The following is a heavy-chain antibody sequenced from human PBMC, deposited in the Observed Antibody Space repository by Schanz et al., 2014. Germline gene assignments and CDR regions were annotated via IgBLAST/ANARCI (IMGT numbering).Heavy chain of an antibody. J-gene: IGHJ4*02. V-gene: IGHV3-20*04. CDR2: INWNGGST. D-gene: IGHD6-13*01. Sequence: EVQLVESGGGVVRPGGSLRLSCAASGFGFDDYAMSWVRQAPGKGLEWVSGINWNGGSTGYADSVKGRFTISRDNAKNSLYLQMNSRRAKDTALYYCARDSGSSSWYPCDYWGQGTLVTVSS. CDR1: GFGFDDYA. CDR3: ARDSGSSSWYPCDY.